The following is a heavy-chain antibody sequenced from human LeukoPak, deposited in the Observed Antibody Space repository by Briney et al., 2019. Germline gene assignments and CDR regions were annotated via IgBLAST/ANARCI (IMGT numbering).Heavy chain of an antibody. V-gene: IGHV3-23*01. D-gene: IGHD3-10*01. Sequence: GGSLRLSCAASGFTFSSYAMSWVRQAPGKGLEWVSGISGSGSSTHYADSGKGRFTISRDNSKNTLYLQMNSLRAEDTAVYYCATSSGSYYNLAFDQWGQGTLVTVSS. J-gene: IGHJ4*02. CDR2: ISGSGSST. CDR1: GFTFSSYA. CDR3: ATSSGSYYNLAFDQ.